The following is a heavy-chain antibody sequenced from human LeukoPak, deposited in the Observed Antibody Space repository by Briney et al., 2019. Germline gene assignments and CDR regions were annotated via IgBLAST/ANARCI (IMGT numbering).Heavy chain of an antibody. CDR2: INPSGGST. CDR1: GYTFTSYY. Sequence: GASVKVSCKASGYTFTSYYMHWVRQAPGQGLEWMGIINPSGGSTSYAQKFQGRVTMTRDTSTSTVYMELSSLRSEDTAVYYCARDEALYSGSYFGDYWGQGTLVTVSS. V-gene: IGHV1-46*01. CDR3: ARDEALYSGSYFGDY. D-gene: IGHD1-26*01. J-gene: IGHJ4*02.